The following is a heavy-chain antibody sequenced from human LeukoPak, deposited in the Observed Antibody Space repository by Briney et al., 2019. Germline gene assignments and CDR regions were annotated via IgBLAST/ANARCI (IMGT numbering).Heavy chain of an antibody. CDR2: IYYSGRT. D-gene: IGHD1-26*01. CDR3: ARQGSGSSTFGY. CDR1: GGSPSSYY. J-gene: IGHJ4*02. Sequence: SETLSLTCSVSGGSPSSYYRSSIRQPPGKGLERIGYIYYSGRTNYNPSLKSRVTISVDTPKNQFSLKLSSVTAADTAVYYCARQGSGSSTFGYWGQGTLVTVSS. V-gene: IGHV4-59*08.